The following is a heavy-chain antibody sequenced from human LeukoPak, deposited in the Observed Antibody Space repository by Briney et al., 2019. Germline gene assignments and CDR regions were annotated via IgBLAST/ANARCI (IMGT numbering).Heavy chain of an antibody. CDR3: ARDLGYCTIGTIFGCQRNWFDP. V-gene: IGHV1-18*01. D-gene: IGHD2-8*01. CDR1: GYVFTSHG. Sequence: ASVRVSCKASGYVFTSHGISWVRQAPGQGLEWMAWISTYNGNTHYAQKFQGRVTLTTDTSTSTVDMELRSLRSDDTAVYYCARDLGYCTIGTIFGCQRNWFDPWGQGTLVTVSS. CDR2: ISTYNGNT. J-gene: IGHJ5*02.